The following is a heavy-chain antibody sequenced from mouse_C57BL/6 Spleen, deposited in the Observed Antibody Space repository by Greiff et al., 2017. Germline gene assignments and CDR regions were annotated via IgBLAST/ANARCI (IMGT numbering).Heavy chain of an antibody. CDR2: IYPGSGST. CDR3: ARKGGYDGLFAY. J-gene: IGHJ3*01. D-gene: IGHD2-2*01. Sequence: QVQLQQSGAELVKPGASVKISCKASGYAFSSYWITWVKQRPGQGLEWIGDIYPGSGSTNYNEKFKSKATLTVDTSSSTAYMQLSSLTSEDSAVYYCARKGGYDGLFAYWGQGTLVTVSA. V-gene: IGHV1-55*01. CDR1: GYAFSSYW.